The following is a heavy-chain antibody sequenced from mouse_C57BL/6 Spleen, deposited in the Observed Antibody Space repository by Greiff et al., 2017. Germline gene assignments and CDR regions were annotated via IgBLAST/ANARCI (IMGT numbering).Heavy chain of an antibody. CDR2: ISDGGSYT. CDR3: ARDKGDYFDY. CDR1: GFTFSSYA. J-gene: IGHJ2*01. V-gene: IGHV5-4*01. Sequence: EVQGVESGGGLVKPGGSLKLSCAASGFTFSSYAMSWVRQTPEKRLEWVATISDGGSYTYYPDNVKGRFPISRDNAKNNLYLQMSHLKSEDTAMYYCARDKGDYFDYWGQGTTLTVSS.